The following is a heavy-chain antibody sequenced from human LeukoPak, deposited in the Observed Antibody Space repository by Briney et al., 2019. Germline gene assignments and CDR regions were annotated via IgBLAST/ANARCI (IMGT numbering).Heavy chain of an antibody. Sequence: GGSLRLSCAASGFTFSNYEMNWVRQAPGKGLEWVSYISSSGSTIYHADSVKGRFTISRVNAKNSLYLQMNSLKVEDTAVYYCASVGRADYWGQGTLVTVSS. CDR1: GFTFSNYE. CDR3: ASVGRADY. V-gene: IGHV3-48*03. CDR2: ISSSGSTI. J-gene: IGHJ4*02. D-gene: IGHD2-15*01.